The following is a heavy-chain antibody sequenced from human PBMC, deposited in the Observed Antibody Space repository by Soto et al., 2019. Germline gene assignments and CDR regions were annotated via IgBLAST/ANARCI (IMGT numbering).Heavy chain of an antibody. J-gene: IGHJ4*02. V-gene: IGHV4-4*02. Sequence: SETLSLTCAVSGGSISSSNWWSWVRQPPGKGLEWIGEIYHSGSTNYNPSLKSRVTISVDKSKNQFSLKLSSVTAADTAVYYCARRGDSIAVAGDFDYWGQGTLVTVSS. CDR2: IYHSGST. CDR1: GGSISSSNW. CDR3: ARRGDSIAVAGDFDY. D-gene: IGHD6-19*01.